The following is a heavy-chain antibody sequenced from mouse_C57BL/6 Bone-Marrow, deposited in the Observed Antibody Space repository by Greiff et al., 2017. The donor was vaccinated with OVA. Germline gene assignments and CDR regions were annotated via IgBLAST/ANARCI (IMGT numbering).Heavy chain of an antibody. V-gene: IGHV7-1*01. D-gene: IGHD2-4*01. CDR2: SRNKANDYTT. J-gene: IGHJ4*01. Sequence: EVQRVESGGGLVQSGRSLRLSCATSGFTFSDFYMEWVRQAPGKGLEWIAASRNKANDYTTEYSASVKGRFIVSRDTSQSILYLQMNALRAEDTAIYYCARDAGDYDVWYAMDYWGQGTSVTVSS. CDR1: GFTFSDFY. CDR3: ARDAGDYDVWYAMDY.